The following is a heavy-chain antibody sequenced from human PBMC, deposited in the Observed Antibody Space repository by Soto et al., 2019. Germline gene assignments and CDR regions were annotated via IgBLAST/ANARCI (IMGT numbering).Heavy chain of an antibody. Sequence: SVKVSCKASGLTFSSYAISWVRQAPGQGLEWMGGIIPIFGTANYAQKFQGRVTITADESTSTAYMELSSLRSEDTAVYYCAVYPGIAAAGHFDYWGQGTLVTVSS. D-gene: IGHD6-13*01. CDR3: AVYPGIAAAGHFDY. CDR1: GLTFSSYA. CDR2: IIPIFGTA. V-gene: IGHV1-69*13. J-gene: IGHJ4*02.